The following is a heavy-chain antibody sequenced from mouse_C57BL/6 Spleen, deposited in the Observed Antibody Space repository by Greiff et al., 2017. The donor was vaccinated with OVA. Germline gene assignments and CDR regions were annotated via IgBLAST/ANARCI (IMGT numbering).Heavy chain of an antibody. CDR3: ARWYYGNFAY. CDR1: GYTFTSYW. Sequence: QVQLQQPGAELVKPGASVKLSCKASGYTFTSYWMQWVKQRPGQGLEWIGEIDPSDSYTNYNQKFKGKATLTVDTSSSTAYMQLSSLTSEDSAVYYCARWYYGNFAYWGQGTLVTVSA. V-gene: IGHV1-50*01. D-gene: IGHD2-1*01. CDR2: IDPSDSYT. J-gene: IGHJ3*01.